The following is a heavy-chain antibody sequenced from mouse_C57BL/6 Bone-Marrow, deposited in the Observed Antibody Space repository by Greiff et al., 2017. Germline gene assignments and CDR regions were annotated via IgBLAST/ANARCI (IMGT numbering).Heavy chain of an antibody. V-gene: IGHV1-72*01. CDR2: IDPKSGGT. CDR1: GYTFTSYW. CDR3: ASWYFGV. Sequence: VQLQQPGAELVRPGASVKLSCKASGYTFTSYWMHWVKQRPGRGLEWIGRIDPKSGGTKYNEKFKGKATLTVDKLSSTAYTQLSSLTSEDSAVYYCASWYFGVWGTGITVTVSS. J-gene: IGHJ1*03.